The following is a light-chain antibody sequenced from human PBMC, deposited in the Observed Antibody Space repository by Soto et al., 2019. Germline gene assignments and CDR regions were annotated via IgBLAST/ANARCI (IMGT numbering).Light chain of an antibody. CDR1: QSISSW. CDR2: DAS. V-gene: IGKV1-5*01. J-gene: IGKJ5*01. Sequence: DIQMTQSPSTLSSSVGDRVTITFRASQSISSWLAWYQQKPGKAPKLLIYDASSLESGVPSRFSGSGSGTDFTLTISSLQPEDFATYYCQQLHDYPITFGQGTRLEIK. CDR3: QQLHDYPIT.